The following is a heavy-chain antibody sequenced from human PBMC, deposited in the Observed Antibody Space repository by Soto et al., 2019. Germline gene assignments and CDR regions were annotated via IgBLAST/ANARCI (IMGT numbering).Heavy chain of an antibody. D-gene: IGHD3-3*01. CDR2: INPSGGST. V-gene: IGHV1-46*03. Sequence: ASVKVSCKASGYTFTSYYMHWVRQAPGQGLEWMGIINPSGGSTSYAQKFQGRVTMTRDTSTSTVYMELSSLRSEDTAVYYCARDYYDFWSGYYLGYWGQGTLVTVSS. CDR3: ARDYYDFWSGYYLGY. J-gene: IGHJ4*02. CDR1: GYTFTSYY.